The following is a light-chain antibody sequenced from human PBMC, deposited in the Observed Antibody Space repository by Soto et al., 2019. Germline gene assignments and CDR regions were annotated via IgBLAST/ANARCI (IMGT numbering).Light chain of an antibody. V-gene: IGKV1-39*01. J-gene: IGKJ4*01. CDR3: QQCYSPPLS. Sequence: DIQMTQSPSTLSASAGDRVTITCRASESISGLLAWYQQRPGKAPKLLIYAASSLQSGVPSRFSGSGSGTDFTLTISSLQPEDFASYYCQQCYSPPLSFGGGTKVDI. CDR2: AAS. CDR1: ESISGL.